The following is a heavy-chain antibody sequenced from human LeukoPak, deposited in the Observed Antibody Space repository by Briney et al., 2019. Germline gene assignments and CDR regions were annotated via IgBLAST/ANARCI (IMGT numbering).Heavy chain of an antibody. CDR1: GGSFSGYY. V-gene: IGHV4-34*01. D-gene: IGHD3-22*01. CDR3: ARGRRITMIVVVTRYAFDI. J-gene: IGHJ3*02. Sequence: SETLSLTCAVYGGSFSGYYWSWIRQPPGKGLEWIGEINHSGSTNYNPSLKSRVTISVDTSKNQFSLKLSSVTAADTAVYYCARGRRITMIVVVTRYAFDIWGQGTIVTVSS. CDR2: INHSGST.